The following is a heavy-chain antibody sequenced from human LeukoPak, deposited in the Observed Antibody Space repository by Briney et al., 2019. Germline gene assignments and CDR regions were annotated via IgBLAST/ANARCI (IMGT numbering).Heavy chain of an antibody. CDR1: GYTFTSYA. CDR3: ARGGVVPAAVHMDV. D-gene: IGHD2-2*01. J-gene: IGHJ6*03. V-gene: IGHV7-4-1*02. CDR2: INTNTGNP. Sequence: ASVKVSCKASGYTFTSYAMNWVRQAPGQGLEWMGWINTNTGNPTYAQGFTGRFVFSLGTSVSTAYLQISSLKAEDTAVYYCARGGVVPAAVHMDVWGKGSTVTVSS.